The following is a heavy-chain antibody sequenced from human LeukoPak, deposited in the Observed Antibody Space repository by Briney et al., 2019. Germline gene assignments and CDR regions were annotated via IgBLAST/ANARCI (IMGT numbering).Heavy chain of an antibody. Sequence: PGGSLRLSCAASGFTFSSYSMNWVRQAPGKGLEWVSSISSSSSYIYYADSVKGRSTISRDNAKNSLYLQMNSLRAEDTAVYYCARDGVEDSRSHAFDIWGQGTMVTVSS. J-gene: IGHJ3*02. CDR1: GFTFSSYS. D-gene: IGHD2-15*01. V-gene: IGHV3-21*01. CDR2: ISSSSSYI. CDR3: ARDGVEDSRSHAFDI.